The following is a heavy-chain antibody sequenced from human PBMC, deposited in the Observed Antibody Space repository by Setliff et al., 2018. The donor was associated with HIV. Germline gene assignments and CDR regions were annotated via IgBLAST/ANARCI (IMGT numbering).Heavy chain of an antibody. CDR2: VYYDAST. Sequence: PSETLSLTCTVSGGSISSHYWSWIRQPPGKGLEWIGTVYYDASTIYTPSLNSRVIISVDTSKNQFSLKLTSVTAADTAMYYCASRIYYYDESRVLREEGFVPWGQGTLVTVSS. CDR3: ASRIYYYDESRVLREEGFVP. J-gene: IGHJ5*02. D-gene: IGHD3-22*01. CDR1: GGSISSHY. V-gene: IGHV4-59*08.